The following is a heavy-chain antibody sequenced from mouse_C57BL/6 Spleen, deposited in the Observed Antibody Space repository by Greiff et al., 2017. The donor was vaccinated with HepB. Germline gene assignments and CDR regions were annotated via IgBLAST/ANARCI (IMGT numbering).Heavy chain of an antibody. V-gene: IGHV1-64*01. CDR2: INPNSGST. CDR3: ARSDYS. CDR1: GYTFTSYW. J-gene: IGHJ2*01. Sequence: VQLQQPGAELVKPGASVKLSCKASGYTFTSYWMHWVKQRPGQGLEWIGMINPNSGSTNYNEKFKSKATLTVDKSSSTACMQRSSLTSEDSAVYYCARSDYSWGQGTTLTVAS.